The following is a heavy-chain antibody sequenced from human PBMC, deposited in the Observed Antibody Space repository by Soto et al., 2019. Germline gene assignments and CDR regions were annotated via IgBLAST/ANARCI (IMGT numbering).Heavy chain of an antibody. J-gene: IGHJ6*02. V-gene: IGHV4-30-4*01. CDR3: ARDLWVEPELYYYGMAV. CDR1: GDSISSADYY. Sequence: QVQLQESGPGLVRPSQTLSLTCSVSGDSISSADYYWSWIRQTPGKGLEWIGHIFYSGTTYYNPSLKSRLTISVDTSKNHFSLRLTSVTAADTAVYYCARDLWVEPELYYYGMAVWGQGTTVTVSS. CDR2: IFYSGTT. D-gene: IGHD1-1*01.